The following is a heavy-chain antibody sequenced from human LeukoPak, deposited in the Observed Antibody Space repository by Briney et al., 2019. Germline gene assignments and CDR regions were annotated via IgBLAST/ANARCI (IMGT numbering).Heavy chain of an antibody. V-gene: IGHV3-74*01. Sequence: GGSLRLSCAASGFTFSNYWMHWVRQAPGKGLVWVSRINSDGSGTTDSVKGRFTISRDNAKNMLYLQMNSLRAEDTAVYYCARGVGNWFDPWGQGTLVTVSS. CDR3: ARGVGNWFDP. CDR1: GFTFSNYW. J-gene: IGHJ5*02. CDR2: INSDGSGT.